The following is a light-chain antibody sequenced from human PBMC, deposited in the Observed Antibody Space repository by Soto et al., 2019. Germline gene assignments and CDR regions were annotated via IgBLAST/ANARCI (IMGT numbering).Light chain of an antibody. CDR3: QQNNKWPPVT. CDR1: QTISND. V-gene: IGKV3-15*01. CDR2: GAS. Sequence: EVVMTQSPATVSVXPGEGVTLSCRASQTISNDLAWYQQKPGQAPRLLIYGASTRATGVPARFXXXXXXXXXXXXXSSLQSEDFAFYYCQQNNKWPPVTFGGGTKVEXK. J-gene: IGKJ4*01.